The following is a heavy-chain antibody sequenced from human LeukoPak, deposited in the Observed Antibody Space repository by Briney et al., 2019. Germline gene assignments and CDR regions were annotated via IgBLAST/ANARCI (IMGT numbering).Heavy chain of an antibody. V-gene: IGHV4-59*01. CDR2: IYYSGST. Sequence: PSETLSLTCTVSGGSISSYYWSWIRQPPGKGLEWIGYIYYSGSTNYNPSLKSRVTISVDTSKNQFSLKLSSVTAADTAVYYCAREADGSGSYSDAFDIWGQGTMVTVSS. J-gene: IGHJ3*02. CDR3: AREADGSGSYSDAFDI. CDR1: GGSISSYY. D-gene: IGHD3-10*01.